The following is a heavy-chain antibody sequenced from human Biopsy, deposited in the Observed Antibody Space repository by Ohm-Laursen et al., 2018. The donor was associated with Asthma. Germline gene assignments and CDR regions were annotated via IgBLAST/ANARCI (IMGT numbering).Heavy chain of an antibody. CDR1: GGSISSFY. J-gene: IGHJ4*02. V-gene: IGHV4-59*01. Sequence: GTLSLTWSVYGGSISSFYWIWIRQSPEKGLEWMGYVYWTGSTNYNPSLKSRITMSVDTSKNRMFLELTSVTAADTAIYYCVRAVRNEQWLAPFDYWGQGKPVTVSS. D-gene: IGHD6-19*01. CDR2: VYWTGST. CDR3: VRAVRNEQWLAPFDY.